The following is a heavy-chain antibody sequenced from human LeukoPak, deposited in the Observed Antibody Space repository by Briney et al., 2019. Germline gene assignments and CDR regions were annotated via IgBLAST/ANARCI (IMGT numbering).Heavy chain of an antibody. CDR1: GFTFSNYW. Sequence: PGGSLRLSCVASGFTFSNYWMHWVRQAPGKGLVWVSRINSDGSITTYADSVKCRFTISRDNAKNTLYLQMNSLRAEDTAVYYCASQYYYDSSGHYREHDYWGQGTLVTVSS. V-gene: IGHV3-74*01. D-gene: IGHD3-22*01. CDR2: INSDGSIT. CDR3: ASQYYYDSSGHYREHDY. J-gene: IGHJ4*02.